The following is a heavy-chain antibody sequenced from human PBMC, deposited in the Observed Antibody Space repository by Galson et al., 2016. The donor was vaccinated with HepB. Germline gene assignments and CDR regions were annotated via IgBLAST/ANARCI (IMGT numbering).Heavy chain of an antibody. CDR1: GGSISSNDW. Sequence: ETLSLTCVVSGGSISSNDWWSWVRQPPEKGLEWIGEIHHRGNTNCGPTLKSRVTISVDTSKKEVSLKLSSVTAADTAVYYCARHGFYCQDYWGQGILVTVSS. J-gene: IGHJ4*02. CDR3: ARHGFYCQDY. CDR2: IHHRGNT. V-gene: IGHV4/OR15-8*02. D-gene: IGHD2/OR15-2a*01.